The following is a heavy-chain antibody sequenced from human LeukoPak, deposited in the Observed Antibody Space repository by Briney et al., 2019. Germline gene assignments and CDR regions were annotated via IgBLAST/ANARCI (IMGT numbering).Heavy chain of an antibody. CDR3: ASCGGDCYGAGSYYYMDV. V-gene: IGHV1-69*01. Sequence: ASVKVSCKASGGTFSSYAISWVRQAPGQGLEWMGGIIPIFGTANYAQKFQGRVTITADESTSTAYMGLSSLRSEDTAVYYCASCGGDCYGAGSYYYMDVWGKGTTVTVSS. D-gene: IGHD2-21*01. CDR1: GGTFSSYA. CDR2: IIPIFGTA. J-gene: IGHJ6*03.